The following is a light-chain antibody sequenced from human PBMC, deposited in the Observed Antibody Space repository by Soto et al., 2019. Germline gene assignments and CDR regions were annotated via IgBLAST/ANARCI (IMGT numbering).Light chain of an antibody. J-gene: IGLJ3*02. CDR2: DVS. CDR3: SSFTTTSPVV. V-gene: IGLV2-14*01. Sequence: QSVLTQPASVSGSPGQSITISCTGTSSDVGGYHYVSWYQHHPGKAPKLIIYDVSDRPSGVSNRFSGSKFGNTASLTISGLQADDEADYYCSSFTTTSPVVFGGGTKLTVL. CDR1: SSDVGGYHY.